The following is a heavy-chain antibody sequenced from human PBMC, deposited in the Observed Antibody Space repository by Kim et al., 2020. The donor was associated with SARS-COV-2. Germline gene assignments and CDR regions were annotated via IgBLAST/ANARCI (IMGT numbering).Heavy chain of an antibody. D-gene: IGHD2-2*02. J-gene: IGHJ6*02. V-gene: IGHV4-34*01. Sequence: SETLSLTCAVYGGSFSGHYWSWIRQPPGKGLEWIGEINQSGSTNYNPSLKSRVTISIDTSKNQFSLKLSSVTAADTGFYYCARGSAGVVPAPILGIGPHYVDFIRDLGGHGTAVTLPS. CDR2: INQSGST. CDR1: GGSFSGHY. CDR3: ARGSAGVVPAPILGIGPHYVDFIRDL.